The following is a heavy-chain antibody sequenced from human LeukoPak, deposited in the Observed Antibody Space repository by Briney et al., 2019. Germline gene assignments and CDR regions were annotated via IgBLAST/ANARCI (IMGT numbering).Heavy chain of an antibody. CDR2: IYYSGST. Sequence: SETLSLTCTVSGDSISSYYWSWIRQPPGKGLEWIGYIYYSGSTNYNPSPKSRVTISVDTSKNQFSLKLSSVTAADTAVYYCARDYGDYYYYYMDVWGKGTTVTVSS. CDR3: ARDYGDYYYYYMDV. J-gene: IGHJ6*03. V-gene: IGHV4-59*01. D-gene: IGHD4-17*01. CDR1: GDSISSYY.